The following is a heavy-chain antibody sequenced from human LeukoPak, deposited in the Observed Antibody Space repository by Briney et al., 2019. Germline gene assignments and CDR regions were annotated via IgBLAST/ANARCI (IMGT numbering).Heavy chain of an antibody. CDR1: GGSISSGGYS. V-gene: IGHV4-30-2*01. D-gene: IGHD2-2*01. Sequence: SETLSLTCAVSGGSISSGGYSWSWIRQPPGKGLEWIGYIYHSGSTYYNPSLKSRVTIPVDRSKNQFSLKLSSVTAADTAVYYCARGPIVVVPAALRRVGWFDPWGQGTLVTVSS. J-gene: IGHJ5*02. CDR2: IYHSGST. CDR3: ARGPIVVVPAALRRVGWFDP.